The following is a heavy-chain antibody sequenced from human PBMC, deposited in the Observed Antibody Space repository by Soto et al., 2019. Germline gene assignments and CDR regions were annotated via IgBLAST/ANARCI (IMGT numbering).Heavy chain of an antibody. J-gene: IGHJ3*02. Sequence: QVQVVESGGGVVQPGRSLRLSCAVSGITFSSYALHWVRQVPGKGLEWVAIVSYDGSYISYTDSVRGRFTISRDNSKNTLYLQMNSLRPEDTAVYYCARDRYSSGWGDALDIWGQGTMVTVSS. CDR2: VSYDGSYI. D-gene: IGHD6-19*01. CDR1: GITFSSYA. V-gene: IGHV3-30-3*01. CDR3: ARDRYSSGWGDALDI.